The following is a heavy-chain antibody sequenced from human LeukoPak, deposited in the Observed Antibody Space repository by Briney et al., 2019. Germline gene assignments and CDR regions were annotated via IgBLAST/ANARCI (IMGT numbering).Heavy chain of an antibody. J-gene: IGHJ3*02. CDR3: AVLGPAIPGDAFDM. Sequence: ASVKVSCKASGYTFTDYYMHWVRQAPGQGLEWVGWINPNSGGTNYAQNFQGRVTMTRDTSINTAYMELSRLRGDDTAVYYCAVLGPAIPGDAFDMWGQGTMVTVSS. V-gene: IGHV1-2*02. CDR1: GYTFTDYY. D-gene: IGHD2-21*01. CDR2: INPNSGGT.